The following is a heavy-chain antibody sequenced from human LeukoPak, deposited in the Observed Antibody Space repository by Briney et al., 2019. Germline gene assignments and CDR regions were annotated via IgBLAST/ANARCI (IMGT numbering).Heavy chain of an antibody. Sequence: PGGSLRLSCAASGFTFSSYAMSWVRQAPGKGLEWVSAISGSGGSTYYADSVKGRFTISRDNSKNTLYLQMNSLRAEDTAVYYCAKDGSSGDYVNYYYYMDVWGKGTTVTVPS. J-gene: IGHJ6*03. CDR1: GFTFSSYA. V-gene: IGHV3-23*01. D-gene: IGHD4-17*01. CDR3: AKDGSSGDYVNYYYYMDV. CDR2: ISGSGGST.